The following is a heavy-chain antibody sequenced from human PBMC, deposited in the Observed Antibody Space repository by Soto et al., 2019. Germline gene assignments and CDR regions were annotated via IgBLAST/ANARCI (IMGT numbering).Heavy chain of an antibody. Sequence: EVQLVESGGGLVQPGGSLRLSCAASGFTFSIYWMHWIRQAPGKGLVWVSHINSDGSSTRNADSVKGRFTISRDNAKNTLYLQMNSLRAEDTAVYYCARGSRYGMDVWGQGTTVTVSS. CDR2: INSDGSST. V-gene: IGHV3-74*01. J-gene: IGHJ6*02. CDR1: GFTFSIYW. CDR3: ARGSRYGMDV.